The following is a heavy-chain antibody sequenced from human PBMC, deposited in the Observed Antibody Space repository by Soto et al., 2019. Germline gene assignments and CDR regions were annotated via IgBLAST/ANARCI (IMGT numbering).Heavy chain of an antibody. Sequence: GGSLRLSCAASGFTLSTFPMTWVRQAPGKGLEWISGIGDGGGTTYYADSVKGRFTISRDNSKSTLYLQMNSLRAEDTAVYYCAKEGPPEAALSYFDYWGQGTLVTVSS. J-gene: IGHJ4*02. CDR2: IGDGGGTT. CDR1: GFTLSTFP. D-gene: IGHD6-6*01. V-gene: IGHV3-23*01. CDR3: AKEGPPEAALSYFDY.